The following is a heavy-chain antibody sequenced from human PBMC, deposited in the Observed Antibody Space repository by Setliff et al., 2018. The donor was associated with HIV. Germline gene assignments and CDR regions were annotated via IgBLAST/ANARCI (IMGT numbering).Heavy chain of an antibody. V-gene: IGHV1-69*13. CDR2: IIPVFGKV. CDR3: ARGKIPSWRLTMFDF. J-gene: IGHJ4*02. CDR1: GGTFSSFG. D-gene: IGHD1-1*01. Sequence: SVKVSCKASGGTFSSFGINWIRQAPGQGLEWMGGIIPVFGKVEYAQRFQGRVKITADESTSTAYMEMSSLRSEDMAIYYCARGKIPSWRLTMFDFWGQGTPVTVSS.